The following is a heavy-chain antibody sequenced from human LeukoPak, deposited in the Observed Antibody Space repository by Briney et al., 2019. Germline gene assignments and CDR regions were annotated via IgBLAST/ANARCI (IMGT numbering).Heavy chain of an antibody. CDR2: IYYSGST. Sequence: SETLSLTCTVSGGSISSYYWSWIRQPPGKGLEWIGYIYYSGSTNYNPSLKSRVTISVDTSKNQFSLKLSSVTAADTAVYYCTRGGDYYDSSGAFDIWGQGTMVTVSS. CDR1: GGSISSYY. J-gene: IGHJ3*02. CDR3: TRGGDYYDSSGAFDI. D-gene: IGHD3-22*01. V-gene: IGHV4-59*01.